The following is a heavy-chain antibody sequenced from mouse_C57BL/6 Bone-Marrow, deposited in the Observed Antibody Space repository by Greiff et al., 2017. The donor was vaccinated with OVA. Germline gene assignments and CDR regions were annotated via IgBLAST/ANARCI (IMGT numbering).Heavy chain of an antibody. Sequence: EVKLQESGPGLVKPSQSLSLTCSVTGYSITSGYYWNWIRQFPGNKLEWMGYISYDGSNNYNPSLKNRISITRDTSKNQFFLKLNSVTTEDTATYYCARVPLSPYYYAMDYWGQGTSVTVSS. CDR2: ISYDGSN. CDR3: ARVPLSPYYYAMDY. V-gene: IGHV3-6*01. CDR1: GYSITSGYY. J-gene: IGHJ4*01.